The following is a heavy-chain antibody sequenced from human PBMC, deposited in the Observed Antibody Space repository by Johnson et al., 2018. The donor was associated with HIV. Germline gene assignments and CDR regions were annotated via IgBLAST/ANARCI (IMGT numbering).Heavy chain of an antibody. CDR3: AKVDTAMVNAFDI. J-gene: IGHJ3*02. CDR2: IRYDGRNK. Sequence: QVQLVESGGGLVQPGGSLRVSCAASGFTFSSYGMHWVRQAPGKGLEWVAFIRYDGRNKYYADSVNGQFTISRDNSKNTLYLQMNSLRAEDTAVYYCAKVDTAMVNAFDIWGQGTMVTVSS. CDR1: GFTFSSYG. V-gene: IGHV3-30*02. D-gene: IGHD5-18*01.